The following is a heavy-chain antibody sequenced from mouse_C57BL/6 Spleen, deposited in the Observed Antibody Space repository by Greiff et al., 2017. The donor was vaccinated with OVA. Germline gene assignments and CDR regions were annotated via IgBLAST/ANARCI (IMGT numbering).Heavy chain of an antibody. CDR1: GYAFSGYW. D-gene: IGHD1-1*01. J-gene: IGHJ2*01. V-gene: IGHV1-80*01. Sequence: QVQLKESGAELVKPGASVKISCKASGYAFSGYWMNWVKQRPGKGLEWIGQIYPGDGDTKYNGKLTGTATMTAATSSSTAYMQLSSLTSEYSAVYFCARPAYVCSSYLDYWGQGTTLTVSS. CDR3: ARPAYVCSSYLDY. CDR2: IYPGDGDT.